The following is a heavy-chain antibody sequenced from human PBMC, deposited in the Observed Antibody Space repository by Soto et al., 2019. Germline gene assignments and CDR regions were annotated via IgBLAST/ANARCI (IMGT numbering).Heavy chain of an antibody. V-gene: IGHV1-69*13. D-gene: IGHD2-2*01. J-gene: IGHJ6*02. CDR1: GGTFSSYA. CDR2: IIPIFGTA. Sequence: SVKVSCKASGGTFSSYAISWVRQAPGQGLEWMGGIIPIFGTANYAQKFQGRVTITADESTSTAYMELSSLRSEDTAVYYCASGRYCSSTSCYSYYYYGIDVWGPGTTVTASS. CDR3: ASGRYCSSTSCYSYYYYGIDV.